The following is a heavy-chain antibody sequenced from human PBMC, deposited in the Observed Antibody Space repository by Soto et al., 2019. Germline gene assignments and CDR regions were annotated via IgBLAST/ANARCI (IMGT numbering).Heavy chain of an antibody. V-gene: IGHV4-34*01. D-gene: IGHD6-19*01. CDR2: INHSGST. CDR3: ARVPLRYSSSHNFDS. J-gene: IGHJ4*02. CDR1: GGSFSGYY. Sequence: SETLSLTCAVYGGSFSGYYWSWIRQPPGKGLEWIGEINHSGSTNYNPSLKSRVTLSVDTSKHQFSLKLSSVTAADTAVYYCARVPLRYSSSHNFDSWGQGALVTVSS.